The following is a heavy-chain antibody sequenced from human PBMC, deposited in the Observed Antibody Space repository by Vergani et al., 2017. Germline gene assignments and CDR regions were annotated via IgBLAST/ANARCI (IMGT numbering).Heavy chain of an antibody. CDR1: ADSISSGSYY. D-gene: IGHD6-19*01. CDR3: ARQRPGSGWSPGDFDD. CDR2: IFYSGLT. Sequence: QLQLQQSGPGLVKPSETLFLTCTVSADSISSGSYYWGWIRQPPGKSLGWIGIIFYSGLTYYNPSLKTRVAISVDTSKNQFALKVTSVTAADKAVFLCARQRPGSGWSPGDFDDWGQGILVTVSS. J-gene: IGHJ4*02. V-gene: IGHV4-39*01.